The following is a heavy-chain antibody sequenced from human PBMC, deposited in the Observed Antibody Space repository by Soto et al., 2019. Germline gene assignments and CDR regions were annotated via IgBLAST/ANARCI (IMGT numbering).Heavy chain of an antibody. J-gene: IGHJ6*02. V-gene: IGHV4-31*03. Sequence: QVQLQESGPGLVKPSQTLSLTCTVSGGSSSSGGYYWRWPRHHPGKALERIGNISYSGSTYYNPSPKIRGTTSVDTSTNPLSLKLTSVTAGDTAVSYSATARRYYDSSAVEDTYYFYGLDVLGQGTTVTVSS. D-gene: IGHD3-22*01. CDR2: ISYSGST. CDR1: GGSSSSGGYY. CDR3: ATARRYYDSSAVEDTYYFYGLDV.